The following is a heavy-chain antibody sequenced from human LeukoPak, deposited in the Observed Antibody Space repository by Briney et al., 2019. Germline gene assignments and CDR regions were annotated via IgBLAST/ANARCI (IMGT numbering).Heavy chain of an antibody. CDR3: ATETTYGHDAFDI. V-gene: IGHV4-34*01. Sequence: PSETLSLTCAVYGGSFSGYYWSWIRQPPRKGLEWIGEINHSGSTNYNPSLKSRVTISVDTSKNQFSLKLNSVTAADTAVYYCATETTYGHDAFDIWGQGTMVIVSS. CDR1: GGSFSGYY. D-gene: IGHD4-17*01. J-gene: IGHJ3*02. CDR2: INHSGST.